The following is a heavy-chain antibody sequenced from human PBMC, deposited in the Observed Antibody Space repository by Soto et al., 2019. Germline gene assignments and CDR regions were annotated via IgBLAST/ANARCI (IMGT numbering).Heavy chain of an antibody. CDR2: IIPIFGTA. CDR3: ARDFPRYSYGLNIDY. Sequence: SSVKVSCKASGGTFSSYAISWVRQAPGQGLEWMGGIIPIFGTANYAQKFQGRVTITADESTSTAYMELSSLRSEDTAVYYCARDFPRYSYGLNIDYWGQGTLVTVSS. D-gene: IGHD5-18*01. J-gene: IGHJ4*02. V-gene: IGHV1-69*13. CDR1: GGTFSSYA.